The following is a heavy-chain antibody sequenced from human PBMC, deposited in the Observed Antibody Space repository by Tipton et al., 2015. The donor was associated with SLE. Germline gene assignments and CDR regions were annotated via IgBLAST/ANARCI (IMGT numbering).Heavy chain of an antibody. J-gene: IGHJ5*02. CDR2: IKSDGSFT. CDR1: GFTSSSYW. V-gene: IGHV3-74*01. Sequence: GSLRLSCAASGFTSSSYWMHWVRQAPGKGLVWVSRIKSDGSFTSYADSVKGRFTISRDNAKNTLYLQMNSLRAEDTAVYYCAKESVVAGFDPWGQGTLVTVSS. D-gene: IGHD2-2*01. CDR3: AKESVVAGFDP.